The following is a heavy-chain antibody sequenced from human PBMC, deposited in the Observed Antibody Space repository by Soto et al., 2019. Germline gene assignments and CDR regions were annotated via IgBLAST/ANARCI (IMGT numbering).Heavy chain of an antibody. Sequence: EVQLLESGGGLVQPGGSLRLSCAASGFPFSTYTMSWVRLAPGKGLEWVSGIYGGGGGETFYARSVRGRFTISRDNSNSILYLQMDGLRVEDTGIYYCAKDRHPDGGWPFDHWGQGTLITVSS. D-gene: IGHD2-15*01. CDR2: IYGGGGGET. CDR3: AKDRHPDGGWPFDH. V-gene: IGHV3-23*01. J-gene: IGHJ4*02. CDR1: GFPFSTYT.